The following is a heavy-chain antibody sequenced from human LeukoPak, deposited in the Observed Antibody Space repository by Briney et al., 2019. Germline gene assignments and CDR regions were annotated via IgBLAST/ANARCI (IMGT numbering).Heavy chain of an antibody. CDR3: ASSTAALRIRGYYGMDV. D-gene: IGHD2-2*01. CDR1: GYTFTGYY. J-gene: IGHJ6*02. Sequence: VASVKVSCKASGYTFTGYYMHWVRQAHGQGLEWMGWINPNSGGTNYAQKFQGRVTMTRDTSISTAYMELSRLRSDDTAVYYCASSTAALRIRGYYGMDVWGQGTTVTVSS. V-gene: IGHV1-2*02. CDR2: INPNSGGT.